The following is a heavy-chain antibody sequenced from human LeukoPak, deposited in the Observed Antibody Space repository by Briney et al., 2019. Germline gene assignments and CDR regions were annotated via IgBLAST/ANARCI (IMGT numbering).Heavy chain of an antibody. Sequence: GGSLRLSCAASGFTFSNAWMSWVRQAPGKGLEWVANINQDGREKNYVDSLKGRFSISRDNAKNSLYLQMKSLRADDTAVYYCAGGSSTALDYWGQGILVTVSS. CDR3: AGGSSTALDY. J-gene: IGHJ4*02. CDR2: INQDGREK. D-gene: IGHD2-21*02. V-gene: IGHV3-7*04. CDR1: GFTFSNAW.